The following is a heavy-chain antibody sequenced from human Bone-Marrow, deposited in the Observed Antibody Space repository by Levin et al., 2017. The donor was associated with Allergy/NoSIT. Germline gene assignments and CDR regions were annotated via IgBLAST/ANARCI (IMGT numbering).Heavy chain of an antibody. V-gene: IGHV3-9*01. Sequence: GGSLRLSCAASGFNFDDCVMHWVRQVPGKGLEWVSTIIWNSNSIDYADSVKGRFTISRDNAKNSLYLQMNSLRVEDTAFYYCAKGTSSLYSYFDSWGRGTRVTVSS. J-gene: IGHJ4*02. CDR3: AKGTSSLYSYFDS. CDR2: IIWNSNSI. CDR1: GFNFDDCV. D-gene: IGHD3-16*01.